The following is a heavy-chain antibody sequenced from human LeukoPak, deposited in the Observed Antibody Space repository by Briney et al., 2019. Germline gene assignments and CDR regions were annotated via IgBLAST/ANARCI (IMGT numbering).Heavy chain of an antibody. CDR1: GFTFSSYG. CDR2: ISGSGGST. CDR3: AKDQVTRDYAYFDY. V-gene: IGHV3-23*01. J-gene: IGHJ4*02. Sequence: PGRSLGLSCAASGFTFSSYGMHWVRQAPGKGLEWVSAISGSGGSTYYADSVKGRFTISRDNSKNTLYLQMNSLRAEDTAVYYCAKDQVTRDYAYFDYWGQGTLVTVSS. D-gene: IGHD4-17*01.